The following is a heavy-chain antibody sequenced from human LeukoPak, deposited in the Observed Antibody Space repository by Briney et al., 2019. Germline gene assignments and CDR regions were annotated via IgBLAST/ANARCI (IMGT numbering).Heavy chain of an antibody. CDR3: ATTQYDFWSGYPGRFDY. D-gene: IGHD3-3*01. CDR2: IYASGNT. V-gene: IGHV4-61*02. CDR1: GGSISSGRYY. Sequence: EASETLSLTCTVSGGSISSGRYYWSWIRQPAGKGLEWIGRIYASGNTNYRPSLKSRVAMSVDKSKNQFSLKLTSVTAADTAVYYCATTQYDFWSGYPGRFDYWGQGILVTVSS. J-gene: IGHJ4*02.